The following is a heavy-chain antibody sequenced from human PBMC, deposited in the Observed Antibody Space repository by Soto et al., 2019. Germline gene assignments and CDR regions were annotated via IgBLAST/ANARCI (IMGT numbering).Heavy chain of an antibody. D-gene: IGHD3-22*01. V-gene: IGHV4-39*01. Sequence: SETLSLTCTVSGGSISSSSYYWGWIRQPPGKGLEWIGSMYYSGSTYYNPSLKSRVTISVDTSKSQFSLKLSSGTAADTAVYYCATDSSGYYYFDYWGQGTLVTISS. CDR1: GGSISSSSYY. CDR2: MYYSGST. J-gene: IGHJ4*02. CDR3: ATDSSGYYYFDY.